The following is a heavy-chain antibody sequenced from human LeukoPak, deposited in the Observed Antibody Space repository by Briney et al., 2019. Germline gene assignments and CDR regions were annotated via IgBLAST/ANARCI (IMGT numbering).Heavy chain of an antibody. Sequence: GGSLRLSCAASGFTFSSYAMSWVRQAPGKGLEWVSAISGSGGTTDYADSVKGRFTISRDSSKSTLYLQMNSLRAEDTAVYYCAKDLKGQLWLRDWGQGTLVTVSS. CDR3: AKDLKGQLWLRD. CDR2: ISGSGGTT. D-gene: IGHD5-18*01. CDR1: GFTFSSYA. J-gene: IGHJ4*02. V-gene: IGHV3-23*01.